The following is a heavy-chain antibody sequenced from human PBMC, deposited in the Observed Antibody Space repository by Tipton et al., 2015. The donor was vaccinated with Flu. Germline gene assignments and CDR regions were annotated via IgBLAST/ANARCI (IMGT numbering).Heavy chain of an antibody. CDR3: ARGHGDYRYLDY. CDR2: ISSSSSYI. D-gene: IGHD4-17*01. J-gene: IGHJ4*02. V-gene: IGHV3-21*01. CDR1: GFTFSSYS. Sequence: SLRLSCAASGFTFSSYSMNWVRQAPGKGLEWVSSISSSSSYIYYADSVKGRFTISRDNAKNSLYLQMNSLRAEDTAVYYCARGHGDYRYLDYWGQGTLVTVSS.